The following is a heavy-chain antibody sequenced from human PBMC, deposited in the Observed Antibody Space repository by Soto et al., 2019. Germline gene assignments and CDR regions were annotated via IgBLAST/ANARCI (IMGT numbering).Heavy chain of an antibody. D-gene: IGHD2-15*01. CDR1: GFTFSDYY. Sequence: PGGSLRLSCAASGFTFSDYYMSWIRQAPGKGLEWVSYIGSSSTNTKYADSVKGRFTISRDNAKNSLYLQMNSLTAEDTAVYYCERDGDKWCSAGSCCSGYYYYGLDVWGQGTTVTVSS. V-gene: IGHV3-11*05. CDR3: ERDGDKWCSAGSCCSGYYYYGLDV. J-gene: IGHJ6*02. CDR2: IGSSSTNT.